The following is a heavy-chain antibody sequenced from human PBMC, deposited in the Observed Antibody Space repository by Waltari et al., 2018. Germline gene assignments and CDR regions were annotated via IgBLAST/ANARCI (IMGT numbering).Heavy chain of an antibody. Sequence: QVQLVQSGAEVKKPGASVKVSCKASGYTFTGSYMHWVRPAPGQGLEWMGWINPNSGGTNYAQKFQGRVTMTRDTSISTAYMELSRLRSDDTAVYYCARGAARRGVYYYYGMDVWGQGTTVTVSS. CDR1: GYTFTGSY. D-gene: IGHD6-6*01. CDR3: ARGAARRGVYYYYGMDV. J-gene: IGHJ6*02. CDR2: INPNSGGT. V-gene: IGHV1-2*02.